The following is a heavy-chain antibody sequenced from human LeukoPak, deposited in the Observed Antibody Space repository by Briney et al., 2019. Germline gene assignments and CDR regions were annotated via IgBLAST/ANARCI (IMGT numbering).Heavy chain of an antibody. V-gene: IGHV4-30-4*01. CDR2: IYYSGST. D-gene: IGHD3-10*01. Sequence: SETLSLTCTVSGGSISSGDYYWSWIRQPPGKGLEWIGYIYYSGSTYYNPSLKSRVTISVDTSKNQFSLKLSSVTAADTAVYYCARYRVITSLYYFDYWGQGTLVTVSS. J-gene: IGHJ4*02. CDR3: ARYRVITSLYYFDY. CDR1: GGSISSGDYY.